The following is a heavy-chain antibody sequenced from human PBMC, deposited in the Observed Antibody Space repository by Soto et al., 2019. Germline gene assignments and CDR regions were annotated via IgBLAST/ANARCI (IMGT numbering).Heavy chain of an antibody. V-gene: IGHV4-61*01. CDR3: ARAKRSEYHDY. J-gene: IGHJ4*02. D-gene: IGHD3-3*01. CDR2: VYFSGST. CDR1: GGSVSSGSYY. Sequence: QVQLQESGPGLVKPSETLSLTCSVSGGSVSSGSYYWNWLRQPPGKGLEWIGYVYFSGSTNYNSSLKSRVAISVDTSKNQFSLKLSSVTAADTAVYYCARAKRSEYHDYWGQGILVTVSS.